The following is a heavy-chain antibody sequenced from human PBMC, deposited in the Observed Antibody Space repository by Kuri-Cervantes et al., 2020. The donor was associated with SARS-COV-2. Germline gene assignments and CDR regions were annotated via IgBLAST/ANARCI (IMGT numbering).Heavy chain of an antibody. CDR3: ASGRIYDSSGYSPGGFDY. V-gene: IGHV3-23*01. J-gene: IGHJ4*02. Sequence: GESLKIPCAASGFTFSSYAMSWVRQAPGKGLEWVSAISGSGGSTYYADSVKGRFTISRDNSKNTPYLQMNSLRAEDTAVYYCASGRIYDSSGYSPGGFDYWGQGTLVTVAS. CDR1: GFTFSSYA. D-gene: IGHD3-22*01. CDR2: ISGSGGST.